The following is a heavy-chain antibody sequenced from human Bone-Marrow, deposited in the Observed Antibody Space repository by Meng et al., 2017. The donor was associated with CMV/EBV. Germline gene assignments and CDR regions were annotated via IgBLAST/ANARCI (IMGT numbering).Heavy chain of an antibody. Sequence: SVKVSCKASGGTFSSYAISWVRQAPGQGLEWMGGIIPIFGTANYAQKFQGRVTITTDESTSTAYMELSSLRSEDTAVYYCARDTYDILTGYTQYFFGYWGQGTLVTVSS. V-gene: IGHV1-69*05. CDR3: ARDTYDILTGYTQYFFGY. J-gene: IGHJ4*02. D-gene: IGHD3-9*01. CDR1: GGTFSSYA. CDR2: IIPIFGTA.